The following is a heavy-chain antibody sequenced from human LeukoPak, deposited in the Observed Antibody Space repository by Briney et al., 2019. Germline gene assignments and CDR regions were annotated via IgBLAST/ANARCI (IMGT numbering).Heavy chain of an antibody. D-gene: IGHD3-16*01. CDR1: GFTFSRYG. CDR2: IWYDGSNT. CDR3: ARGRQEGGYYFDS. V-gene: IGHV3-33*01. J-gene: IGHJ4*02. Sequence: PGTSLRLSCAASGFTFSRYGMHRVRQAPGKGLEWVALIWYDGSNTYYADAVKGRFTISRDSFKNTLYLQMNSLRAEDTAVYYCARGRQEGGYYFDSWGQGTPVTVSS.